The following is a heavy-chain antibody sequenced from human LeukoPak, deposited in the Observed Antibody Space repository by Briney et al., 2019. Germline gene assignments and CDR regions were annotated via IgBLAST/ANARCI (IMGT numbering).Heavy chain of an antibody. V-gene: IGHV3-15*01. CDR2: IRSTPDGGAT. J-gene: IGHJ4*02. D-gene: IGHD2-2*03. Sequence: GGSLRLSCAASGFTFISSWMTWVRQAPGKGLEWVGRIRSTPDGGATDYAAPVKGRFTISRDDSKNTMYLQMSSLRTEDTAVYYCATDLHFGYCTATSCANYWGQGTLVTVSS. CDR1: GFTFISSW. CDR3: ATDLHFGYCTATSCANY.